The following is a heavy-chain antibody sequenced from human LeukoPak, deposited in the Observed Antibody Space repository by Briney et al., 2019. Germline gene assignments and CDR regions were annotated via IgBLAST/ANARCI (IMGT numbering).Heavy chain of an antibody. CDR2: IDYRGRS. V-gene: IGHV4-39*01. D-gene: IGHD4-17*01. CDR1: GDSISSSTDY. CDR3: ARQLYGDFVNYFDP. J-gene: IGHJ5*02. Sequence: PSETLSLTCTVSGDSISSSTDYWGWIRQPPGGGVGWIGSIDYRGRSYYKPSLKSRVTMSVDTSRNQFSLKLTSVTAADTAVYYCARQLYGDFVNYFDPWGQGTLVTVSS.